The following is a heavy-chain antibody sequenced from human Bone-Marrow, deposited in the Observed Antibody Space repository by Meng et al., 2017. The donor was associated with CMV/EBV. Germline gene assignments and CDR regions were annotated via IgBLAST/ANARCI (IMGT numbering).Heavy chain of an antibody. CDR3: ARDGTPSGSFRDDAFDI. D-gene: IGHD1-26*01. Sequence: GESLKISCAASGFTFSSYSMNWVRQAPGKGLEWVSYISSSGSTIYYADSVKGRFTISRDNAKNSLYLQMNSLRAEDTAVYYCARDGTPSGSFRDDAFDIWGQGTMVTVSS. CDR1: GFTFSSYS. CDR2: ISSSGSTI. J-gene: IGHJ3*02. V-gene: IGHV3-48*04.